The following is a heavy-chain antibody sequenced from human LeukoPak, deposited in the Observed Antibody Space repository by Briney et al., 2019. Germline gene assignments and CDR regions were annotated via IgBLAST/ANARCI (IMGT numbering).Heavy chain of an antibody. CDR3: ARTDYYGSGSYDY. CDR2: ISYDGSNK. J-gene: IGHJ4*02. Sequence: PGRSLRLSCAASGFTFSSYGMHWVRQAPGKGLEWVAVISYDGSNKYYADSVKGRFTISRDNSKNTLYLQMNSLRAEDTAVYYCARTDYYGSGSYDYWGQGTLVTVSS. V-gene: IGHV3-30*03. CDR1: GFTFSSYG. D-gene: IGHD3-10*01.